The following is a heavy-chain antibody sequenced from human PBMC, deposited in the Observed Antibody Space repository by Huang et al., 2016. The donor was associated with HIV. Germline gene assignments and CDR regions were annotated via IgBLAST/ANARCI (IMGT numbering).Heavy chain of an antibody. CDR1: GGSISTHY. V-gene: IGHV4-59*11. CDR2: IVYSGST. J-gene: IGHJ4*02. D-gene: IGHD3-3*01. CDR3: ARDHHDFWRGYRRMYFFDH. Sequence: QVQLQESGPGLVKPSETLSLTCTVSGGSISTHYWSCLRQPPVTGLAWIGSIVYSGSTNDSPSRKSRVTILLDTSKNQCSLRVNSVTAADTAMYYCARDHHDFWRGYRRMYFFDHWGQGTLVTVSS.